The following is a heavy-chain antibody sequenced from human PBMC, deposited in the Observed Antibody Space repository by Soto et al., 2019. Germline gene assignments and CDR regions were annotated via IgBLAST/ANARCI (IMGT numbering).Heavy chain of an antibody. CDR2: IYHSGTT. V-gene: IGHV4-4*02. CDR1: GGSISISYW. D-gene: IGHD3-10*02. Sequence: QVQLQESGPGLVKPSGTLSLTCAVSGGSISISYWWTWVRQPPGKGLEWIGEIYHSGTTYYNPSLTSRGTISVDRSTNQFSLTLTSVTAADTAVYYCATVRGSGKYYFDHWGQGTLVAVSS. CDR3: ATVRGSGKYYFDH. J-gene: IGHJ4*02.